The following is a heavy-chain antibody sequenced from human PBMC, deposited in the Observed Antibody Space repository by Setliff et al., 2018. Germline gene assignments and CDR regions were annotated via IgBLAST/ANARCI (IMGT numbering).Heavy chain of an antibody. Sequence: ASVKVSCKASGGTFSSYVISRVREAPGQGLEWMGGIIPMFGTNYAQKFQGRVTITADESTSTAYMELSSLGSEDTAVYYCAGGQPLVRKYYYYMDVWGKGTTVTVSS. CDR1: GGTFSSYV. D-gene: IGHD3-10*01. J-gene: IGHJ6*03. CDR3: AGGQPLVRKYYYYMDV. V-gene: IGHV1-69*13. CDR2: IIPMFGT.